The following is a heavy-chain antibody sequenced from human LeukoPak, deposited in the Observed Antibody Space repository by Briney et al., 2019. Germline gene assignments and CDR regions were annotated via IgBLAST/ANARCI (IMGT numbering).Heavy chain of an antibody. J-gene: IGHJ4*02. D-gene: IGHD1-26*01. CDR1: GFTVTSHY. V-gene: IGHV3-66*01. CDR3: ARAHGTKRYYFDD. CDR2: MFDGGTT. Sequence: GGSLRLSCAASGFTVTSHYMAWVRQTPGKGLEWLSIMFDGGTTYYADSVNGRASISRDTSTNSSYLQMNSLKDDDTAVYYCARAHGTKRYYFDDWGQGTHVTVSS.